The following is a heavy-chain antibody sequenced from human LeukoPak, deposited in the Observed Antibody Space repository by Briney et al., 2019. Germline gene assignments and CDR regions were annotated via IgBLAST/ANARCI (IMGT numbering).Heavy chain of an antibody. CDR1: GYTFTTYD. CDR3: VRARDYYETLNYFDP. V-gene: IGHV1-8*01. CDR2: MNVTTGNS. Sequence: ASVKVSCKTSGYTFTTYDINWVRQDAGQGLERMGWMNVTTGNSGYAQKFQGRVTMTRNTSISTAYMELTSLRSEDTAVYYCVRARDYYETLNYFDPWGQGTLVTVSS. D-gene: IGHD3-22*01. J-gene: IGHJ5*02.